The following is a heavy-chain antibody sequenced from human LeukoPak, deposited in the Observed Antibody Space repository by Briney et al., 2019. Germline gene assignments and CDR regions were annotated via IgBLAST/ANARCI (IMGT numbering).Heavy chain of an antibody. V-gene: IGHV3-30*18. CDR2: ISYDGSNK. CDR1: GFTFSSYG. Sequence: GGSLRLSCAASGFTFSSYGMHWVRQAPGKGLDWVAVISYDGSNKYCADSVKGRFTISRDNSKNTLFLQMNSLRAEDTAVYYCAKGSNRGVATIDYWGQGTLVTVPP. D-gene: IGHD5-12*01. CDR3: AKGSNRGVATIDY. J-gene: IGHJ4*02.